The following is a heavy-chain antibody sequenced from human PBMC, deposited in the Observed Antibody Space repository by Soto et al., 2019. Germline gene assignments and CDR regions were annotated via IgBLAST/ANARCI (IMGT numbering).Heavy chain of an antibody. CDR3: ARDKEQLVLHWFDP. V-gene: IGHV3-48*02. CDR1: GFTFSSYS. Sequence: EVQLVESGGGLVQPGGSLRLSCAASGFTFSSYSMNWVRQAPGKGLEWVSDISSSSSTIYYADSVKGRFTISRDNAKNSLYLQMNRLRDEDTAVYYCARDKEQLVLHWFDPWGQGTLVTVSS. J-gene: IGHJ5*02. D-gene: IGHD6-13*01. CDR2: ISSSSSTI.